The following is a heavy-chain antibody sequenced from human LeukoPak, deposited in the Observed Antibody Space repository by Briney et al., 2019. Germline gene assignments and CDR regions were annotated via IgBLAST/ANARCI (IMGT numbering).Heavy chain of an antibody. CDR1: GYTFTSYG. CDR2: ISANNGNT. V-gene: IGHV1-18*01. Sequence: ASVKVSCKASGYTFTSYGISWVRQAPGQGLEWMGWISANNGNTNYAQKLQGRVTMTTDTSTSTAYMELRSLRSDDTAVYYCARVEDSSGYSYYYYGMDVWGQGTTVTVSS. D-gene: IGHD6-25*01. CDR3: ARVEDSSGYSYYYYGMDV. J-gene: IGHJ6*02.